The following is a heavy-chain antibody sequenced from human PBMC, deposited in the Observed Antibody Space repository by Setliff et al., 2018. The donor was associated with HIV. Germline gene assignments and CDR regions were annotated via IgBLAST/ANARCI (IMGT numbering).Heavy chain of an antibody. D-gene: IGHD3-16*01. CDR2: ISSSGRTI. J-gene: IGHJ1*01. CDR1: GFRFSNYW. V-gene: IGHV3-11*04. Sequence: PGGSLRLSCVVSGFRFSNYWMSWVRQAPGKGLEWVSYISSSGRTIYYADSVKGRFTISRDNAKNSLYLQMNSLRAEDTAVYYCAREWGGGYFQHWGQGTLVTVTS. CDR3: AREWGGGYFQH.